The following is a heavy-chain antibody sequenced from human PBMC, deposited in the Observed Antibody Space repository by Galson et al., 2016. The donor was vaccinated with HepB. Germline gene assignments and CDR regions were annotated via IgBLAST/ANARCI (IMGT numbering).Heavy chain of an antibody. J-gene: IGHJ4*02. CDR2: VYSGGVT. D-gene: IGHD5/OR15-5a*01. Sequence: SLRLSCAASGFTVSNNYMTWVRQAPGKELEWVSRVYSGGVTNYAGSVKGRFTTSRDSSKNTLYLQMNSLRVEDTAVYHCATSPSVGIWGQGTLVTVSS. CDR1: GFTVSNNY. V-gene: IGHV3-53*01. CDR3: ATSPSVGI.